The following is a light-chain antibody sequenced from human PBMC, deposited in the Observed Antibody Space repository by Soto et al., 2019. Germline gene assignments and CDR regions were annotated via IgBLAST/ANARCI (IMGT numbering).Light chain of an antibody. J-gene: IGKJ4*01. CDR1: QSVGSN. CDR2: DTS. CDR3: QQYNNWVT. V-gene: IGKV3D-15*01. Sequence: EIVMTQSPDTLSVSPGEGATLSCRASQSVGSNLAWYQQKPGQAPRLIIYDTSTRATGIPARFSGSGSGTEFTLTIGSLQSEDFAVYYCQQYNNWVTFGGGTKVEIK.